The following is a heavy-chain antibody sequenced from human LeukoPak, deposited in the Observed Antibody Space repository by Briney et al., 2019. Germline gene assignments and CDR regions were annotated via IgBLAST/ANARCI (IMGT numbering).Heavy chain of an antibody. CDR2: ISSSSSYI. J-gene: IGHJ4*02. CDR3: AIVANSIVVPGTRNY. Sequence: PGGSLRLSCAASGFTFSGYSMNWVRQAPGKGLEWVSSISSSSSYIYYADSVKGRFTISRDNAKNSLYLQMNSLRAEDTAVYYCAIVANSIVVPGTRNYWGQGTLVTVSS. CDR1: GFTFSGYS. D-gene: IGHD6-19*01. V-gene: IGHV3-21*04.